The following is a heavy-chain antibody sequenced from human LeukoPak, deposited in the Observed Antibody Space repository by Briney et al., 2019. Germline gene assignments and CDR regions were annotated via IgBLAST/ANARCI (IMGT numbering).Heavy chain of an antibody. CDR1: GYTSTNYG. CDR2: IDTGNGNT. D-gene: IGHD3-22*01. Sequence: ASVKVSCKTSGYTSTNYGMHWVRQAPRQSPEWMGWIDTGNGNTKSSQKFQDRVTLTRDTSASTGYMELNSLSSEDTAVYYCARVPLHDDSRHYYPHWGQGTPVTVSS. J-gene: IGHJ1*01. CDR3: ARVPLHDDSRHYYPH. V-gene: IGHV1-3*04.